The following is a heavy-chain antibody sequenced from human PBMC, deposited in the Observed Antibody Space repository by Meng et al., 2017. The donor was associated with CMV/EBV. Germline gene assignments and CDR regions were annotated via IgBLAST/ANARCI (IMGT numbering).Heavy chain of an antibody. CDR1: GGTFSSYA. V-gene: IGHV1-69*01. J-gene: IGHJ4*02. CDR2: IIPIFGTA. D-gene: IGHD5-12*01. CDR3: AREGALAYFDY. Sequence: QVQLVQSGAEVKKPGSSVKVSCTASGGTFSSYAISWVRQAPGKGLEWMRGIIPIFGTANYAQKFQGRVTITADESTSTAYMELSSLRSEDTAVYYRAREGALAYFDYWGQGTLVTVSS.